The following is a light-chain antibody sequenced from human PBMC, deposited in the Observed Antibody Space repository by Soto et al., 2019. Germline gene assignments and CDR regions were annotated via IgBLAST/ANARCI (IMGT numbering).Light chain of an antibody. CDR3: QQYHKWPPIT. CDR1: QSVDGY. Sequence: DIVLTQSPATLSLSPGERATLSCRASQSVDGYLAWYQQKPGQAPRLLIYGASTRATGVTARFRGGGSGTEFTLTISSLQSEDSAVYYCQQYHKWPPITFGQGTRLEIK. CDR2: GAS. V-gene: IGKV3-15*01. J-gene: IGKJ5*01.